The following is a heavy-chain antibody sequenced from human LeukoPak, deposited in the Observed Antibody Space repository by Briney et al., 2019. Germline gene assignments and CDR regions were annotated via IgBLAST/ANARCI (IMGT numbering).Heavy chain of an antibody. Sequence: GGTLRLSCSASGFTFTTYGMNWVRQAPGKGLEWVSGIGGSGVRTYYADSVKGRFTISRDNSRNTVYLQMKSLRDEDTAVYWILFDDWGQGTLVTVSS. CDR1: GFTFTTYG. V-gene: IGHV3-23*01. D-gene: IGHD2-15*01. CDR2: IGGSGVRT. CDR3: LFDD. J-gene: IGHJ4*02.